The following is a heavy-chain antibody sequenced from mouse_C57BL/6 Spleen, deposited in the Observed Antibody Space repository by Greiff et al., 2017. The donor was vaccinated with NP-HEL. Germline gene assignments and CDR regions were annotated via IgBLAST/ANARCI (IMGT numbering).Heavy chain of an antibody. J-gene: IGHJ2*01. CDR1: GYAFSSSW. CDR3: AREGEIYYDYDLGNFDY. CDR2: IYPGDGDT. V-gene: IGHV1-82*01. Sequence: VKLQQSGPELVKPGASVKISCKASGYAFSSSWMNWVKQRPGKGLEWIGRIYPGDGDTNYNGKFKGKATLTADKSSSTAYMQLSSLTSEDSAVYFCAREGEIYYDYDLGNFDYWGQGTTLTVSS. D-gene: IGHD2-4*01.